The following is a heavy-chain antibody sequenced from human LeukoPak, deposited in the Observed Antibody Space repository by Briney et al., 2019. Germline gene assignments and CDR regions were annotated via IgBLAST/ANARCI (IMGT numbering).Heavy chain of an antibody. CDR3: ATALRFRSYFDY. J-gene: IGHJ4*02. Sequence: SETLSLTCAVYGGSFSGYYWSWIRRPPGKGLEWIGEINHSGSTNYNPSLKSRVTISVDTSKNQFSLKLSSVTAADTAVYYCATALRFRSYFDYWGQGTLVTVSS. CDR2: INHSGST. V-gene: IGHV4-34*01. CDR1: GGSFSGYY. D-gene: IGHD5-12*01.